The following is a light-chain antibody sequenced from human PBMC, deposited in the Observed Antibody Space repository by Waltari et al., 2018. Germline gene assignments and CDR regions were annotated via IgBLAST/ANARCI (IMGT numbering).Light chain of an antibody. CDR1: SSDVGGYKY. CDR2: DVN. V-gene: IGLV2-14*03. Sequence: QSALTQPASVSGSPGQSITISCTGTSSDVGGYKYVSWYQQHPGKAPKLMIYDVNNRLSEISNRFSGSKSGNTASLTISGLQAEDEADYYCSSYTSSGTLVLFGGGTKLTVL. J-gene: IGLJ2*01. CDR3: SSYTSSGTLVL.